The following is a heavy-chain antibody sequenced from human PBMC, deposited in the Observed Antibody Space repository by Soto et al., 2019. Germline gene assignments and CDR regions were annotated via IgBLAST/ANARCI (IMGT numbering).Heavy chain of an antibody. J-gene: IGHJ6*02. Sequence: SETLSLTCTVSGCSISSYYWSWIRQPPGKGLEWIGYIYYSGSTNYNPSLKSRVTISVDTSKNQFSLKLSSVTAADTAVYYCARGGLGMRYFDWLLSGNLSSSSYSGMDVWGQGTTVTVSS. CDR1: GCSISSYY. CDR2: IYYSGST. V-gene: IGHV4-59*01. CDR3: ARGGLGMRYFDWLLSGNLSSSSYSGMDV. D-gene: IGHD3-9*01.